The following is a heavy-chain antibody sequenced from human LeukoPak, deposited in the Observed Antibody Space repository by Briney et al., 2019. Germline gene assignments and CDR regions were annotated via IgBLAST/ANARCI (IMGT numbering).Heavy chain of an antibody. Sequence: GGSLRLSWAASGFTFINAWMSWVRQAPGKGLEWVGRIKSKTDGGTTDYAAPVKGRFTISRDNSKNTLYMQMNSLKTEDTDVYYCTTDRYETSAYRADYWGPGTLVT. J-gene: IGHJ4*02. V-gene: IGHV3-15*01. CDR3: TTDRYETSAYRADY. D-gene: IGHD3-22*01. CDR2: IKSKTDGGTT. CDR1: GFTFINAW.